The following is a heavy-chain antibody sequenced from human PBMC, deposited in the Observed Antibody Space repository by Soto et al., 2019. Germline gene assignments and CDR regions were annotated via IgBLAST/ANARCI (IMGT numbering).Heavy chain of an antibody. CDR2: ISPGSRYP. CDR3: VKGGGGGLFDP. CDR1: GFTFGDSY. V-gene: IGHV3-11*06. D-gene: IGHD2-15*01. J-gene: IGHJ5*02. Sequence: KPGGSLRLSCAGSGFTFGDSYMSWIRQAPGKGLEWLSYISPGSRYPAYADSVKGRFTISRDNAKGSLYLQMMSLTAEDTAIYYCVKGGGGGLFDPWGQGTMVTVS.